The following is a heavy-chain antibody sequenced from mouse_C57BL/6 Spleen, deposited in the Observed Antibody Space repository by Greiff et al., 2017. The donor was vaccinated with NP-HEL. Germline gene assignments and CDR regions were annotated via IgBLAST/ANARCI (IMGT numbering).Heavy chain of an antibody. V-gene: IGHV1-42*01. CDR3: ARRIYYYGSSPSWFAY. J-gene: IGHJ3*01. Sequence: VQLQQSGPELVKPGASVKISCKASGYSFTGYYMNWVKQSPEKSLEWIGEINPSTGGTTYNQKFKAKATLTVDKSSSTAYMQLKSLTSEDSAVYYCARRIYYYGSSPSWFAYWGQGTLVTVSA. D-gene: IGHD1-1*01. CDR2: INPSTGGT. CDR1: GYSFTGYY.